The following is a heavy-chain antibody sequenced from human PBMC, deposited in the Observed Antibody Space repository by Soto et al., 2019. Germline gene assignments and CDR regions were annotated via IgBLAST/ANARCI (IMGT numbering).Heavy chain of an antibody. CDR2: IWYDGSNK. CDR1: GFTFSSYG. V-gene: IGHV3-33*01. D-gene: IGHD6-19*01. CDR3: ARGGQQWLGPLGWFDP. Sequence: QVQLVESGGGVVQPGRSLRLSCAASGFTFSSYGMHWVRQAPGKGLEWVAVIWYDGSNKYYADSVKGRFTISRDNSKNTLYLQMNSLRAEDTAVYYCARGGQQWLGPLGWFDPWGQGTLVTVSS. J-gene: IGHJ5*02.